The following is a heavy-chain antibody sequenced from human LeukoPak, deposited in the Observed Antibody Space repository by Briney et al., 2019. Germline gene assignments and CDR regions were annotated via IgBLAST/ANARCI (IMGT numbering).Heavy chain of an antibody. CDR2: IYHSRST. Sequence: PSQTLSLTCAVSGGSISSGGYSWSWIRQPPGKGLEWIGYIYHSRSTYYNPSLKSRVTISVDRSKNQFSLKLSSVTAADTAVYYCARQVYCSSTSCSELDWFDPWGQGTLVTVSS. J-gene: IGHJ5*02. CDR3: ARQVYCSSTSCSELDWFDP. CDR1: GGSISSGGYS. V-gene: IGHV4-30-2*01. D-gene: IGHD2-2*01.